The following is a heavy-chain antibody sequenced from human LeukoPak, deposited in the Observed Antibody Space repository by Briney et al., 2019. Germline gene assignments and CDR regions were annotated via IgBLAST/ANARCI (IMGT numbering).Heavy chain of an antibody. V-gene: IGHV3-7*01. D-gene: IGHD2-2*01. CDR3: ARDHAYRADY. Sequence: GGSLRLSCAASGFTFSNDWMGWVRQAPGKGLEWVTNINQDESKKYYADSVEGRFTISRDNAKNSLYLQMSSLTAEDTAIYYCARDHAYRADYWGQGTLVTVSS. CDR1: GFTFSNDW. J-gene: IGHJ4*02. CDR2: INQDESKK.